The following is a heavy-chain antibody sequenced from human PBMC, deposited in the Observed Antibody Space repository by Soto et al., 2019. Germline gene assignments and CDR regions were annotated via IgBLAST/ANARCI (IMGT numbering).Heavy chain of an antibody. V-gene: IGHV4-59*01. CDR3: ARVVRCTRSGCYYLAMDV. CDR1: GGSISSYY. CDR2: IYYSGST. Sequence: SETLSLTCTVSGGSISSYYWSWIRQPPGKGLEWIGYIYYSGSTNYNPSLKSRVTISVDTSKNQFSLSLSSVGAADTAIYYCARVVRCTRSGCYYLAMDVWGQGTTVTVSS. D-gene: IGHD2-15*01. J-gene: IGHJ6*02.